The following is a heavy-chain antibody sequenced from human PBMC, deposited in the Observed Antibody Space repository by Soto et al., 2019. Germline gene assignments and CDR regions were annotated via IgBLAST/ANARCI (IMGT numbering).Heavy chain of an antibody. Sequence: SETLSLTCTVSGGSISSSSYYWGWIRQPPGKGLEWIGSIYYSGSTYYNPSLKSRATISVDTSKNQFSLKLSSVTAADTTVYYCARLKDDIGVVPAAIAYGWFDPWGQGTLVTVSS. D-gene: IGHD2-2*02. CDR2: IYYSGST. V-gene: IGHV4-39*01. CDR3: ARLKDDIGVVPAAIAYGWFDP. CDR1: GGSISSSSYY. J-gene: IGHJ5*02.